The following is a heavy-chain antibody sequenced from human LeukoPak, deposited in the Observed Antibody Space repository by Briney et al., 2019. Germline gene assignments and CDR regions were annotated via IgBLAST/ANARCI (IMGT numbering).Heavy chain of an antibody. J-gene: IGHJ4*02. Sequence: GESLKISCKGSGYSFTSYWIGWVRQMPGKGLEWMGIIHPGDSDTRYSPSFQGQVTISADKSISTAYLQWSSLKASDTAMYYCARAGYYYDSSGYYWGGLIDYWGQGTLVTVSS. CDR3: ARAGYYYDSSGYYWGGLIDY. CDR2: IHPGDSDT. V-gene: IGHV5-51*01. CDR1: GYSFTSYW. D-gene: IGHD3-22*01.